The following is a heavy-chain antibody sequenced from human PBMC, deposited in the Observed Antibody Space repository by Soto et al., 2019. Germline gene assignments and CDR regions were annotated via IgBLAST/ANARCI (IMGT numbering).Heavy chain of an antibody. CDR1: GGTFSSYA. D-gene: IGHD2-8*01. Sequence: QVQLVQSGAEVKKPGSSVKVSCKASGGTFSSYAISWVRQAPGQGLEWMGGIIPIFGTANYAQKFQGRVTITADESTSTAYMELSSLRSEDTAVYYCASARYCTKGVCVGHNWFDPWGQGTLVTVSS. J-gene: IGHJ5*02. CDR3: ASARYCTKGVCVGHNWFDP. CDR2: IIPIFGTA. V-gene: IGHV1-69*01.